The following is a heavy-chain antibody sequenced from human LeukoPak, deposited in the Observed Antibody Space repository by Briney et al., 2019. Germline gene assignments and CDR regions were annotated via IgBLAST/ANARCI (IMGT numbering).Heavy chain of an antibody. CDR1: GGSISSYY. Sequence: SETLSLTCTASGGSISSYYWSWIRQPPGKGLERIGYIYYSGSTNYNPSLKSRVTISVDTSKNQFSLKLSSVTAADTAVYYCARFLRLQYAFIDYWGQGTLVTVSS. CDR3: ARFLRLQYAFIDY. J-gene: IGHJ4*02. V-gene: IGHV4-59*01. D-gene: IGHD4-11*01. CDR2: IYYSGST.